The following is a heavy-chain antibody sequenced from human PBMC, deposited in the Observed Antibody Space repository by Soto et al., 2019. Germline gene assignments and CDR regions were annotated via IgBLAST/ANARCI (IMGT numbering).Heavy chain of an antibody. CDR2: IIDSGGST. CDR1: VFPFSSCA. J-gene: IGHJ6*02. CDR3: AKGRSYYYYYGVDV. V-gene: IGHV3-23*01. Sequence: PGGSLRLSCAASVFPFSSCAMGWVRQAPGKGLEWVSDIIDSGGSTYYADSVKGRFTISRDNSKSTLYLQMNSLRAEDTALYYCAKGRSYYYYYGVDVWGQGTTVTVSS.